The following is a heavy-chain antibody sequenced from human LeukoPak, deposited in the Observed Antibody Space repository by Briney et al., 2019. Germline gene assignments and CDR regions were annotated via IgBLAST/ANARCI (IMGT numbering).Heavy chain of an antibody. J-gene: IGHJ5*02. CDR1: GGSISSYY. CDR3: ARERWGYCSSTSCSNWFDP. V-gene: IGHV4-59*12. Sequence: SETLSLTCTVSGGSISSYYWSWIRQPPGKGLEWIGYIYYSGSTNYNPSLKSRVTISVDTSKNQFSLKLSSVTAADTAVYYCARERWGYCSSTSCSNWFDPWGQGTLVTVSS. D-gene: IGHD2-2*01. CDR2: IYYSGST.